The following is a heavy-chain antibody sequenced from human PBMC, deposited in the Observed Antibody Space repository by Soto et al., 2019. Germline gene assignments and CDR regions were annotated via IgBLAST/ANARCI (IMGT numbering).Heavy chain of an antibody. J-gene: IGHJ5*02. V-gene: IGHV3-30*18. D-gene: IGHD6-13*01. CDR3: AKKGSSWSHWFDP. Sequence: GGSLRLSCAASGFTFSSYVMHWVRQAPGKGLEWVAVISYDGSNKYYADSVKGRFTISRDNSKNTLYLQMNSLRAEDTAVYYCAKKGSSWSHWFDPWGQGTMVTVSS. CDR2: ISYDGSNK. CDR1: GFTFSSYV.